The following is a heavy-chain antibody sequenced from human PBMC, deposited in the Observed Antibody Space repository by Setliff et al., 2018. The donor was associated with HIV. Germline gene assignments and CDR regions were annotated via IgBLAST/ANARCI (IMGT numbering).Heavy chain of an antibody. CDR2: IYYNGIT. D-gene: IGHD2-21*02. J-gene: IGHJ4*02. V-gene: IGHV4-39*07. CDR3: ATLDHSGGNFLAY. CDR1: GGSIGTTTYY. Sequence: PSETLSLTCAVSGGSIGTTTYYWGWIRQPPGKGLEWIGSIYYNGITYYNPSLKSRITISLDTSKEQFSLELSSATAADTAVYYCATLDHSGGNFLAYWGQGSLVTVSS.